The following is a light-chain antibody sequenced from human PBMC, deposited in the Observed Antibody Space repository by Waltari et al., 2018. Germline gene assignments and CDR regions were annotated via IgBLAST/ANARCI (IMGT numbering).Light chain of an antibody. CDR1: QSLLYKSNQKDY. CDR3: QQYYSDPFT. J-gene: IGKJ3*01. Sequence: DIVMTQSPDSLAVSPGERATIHCQSNQSLLYKSNQKDYLAWYQKKPGQPPNLLIYWASTRESGVPDRVSGSGSGTDFTLTINNLQPEDVATYYCQQYYSDPFTFGPGTMVDIK. V-gene: IGKV4-1*01. CDR2: WAS.